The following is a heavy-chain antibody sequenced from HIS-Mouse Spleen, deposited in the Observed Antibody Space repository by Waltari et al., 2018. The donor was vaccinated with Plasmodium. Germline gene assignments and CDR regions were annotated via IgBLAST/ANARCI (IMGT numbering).Heavy chain of an antibody. J-gene: IGHJ2*01. D-gene: IGHD6-13*01. CDR3: ASSWYWYFDL. V-gene: IGHV3-7*01. CDR1: GFTFSSYW. Sequence: EVQLVESGGGLVQPGGSLRLSCAASGFTFSSYWMSWVRQAPGKGLDGVKGRFTISRDNAKNSLYLQMNSLRAEDTAVYYCASSWYWYFDLWGRGTLVTVSS.